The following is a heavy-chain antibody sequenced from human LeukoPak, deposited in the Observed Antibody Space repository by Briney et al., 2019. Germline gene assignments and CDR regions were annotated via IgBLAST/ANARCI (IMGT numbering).Heavy chain of an antibody. CDR1: GFTFTSSA. CDR3: AAVSGATMVRGVISDY. Sequence: GASVKVSCKASGFTFTSSAMQWVRQARGQRLEWIGWIVVGSGNTNYAQKFQERVTITRDMSTSTAYMELSSLRSEDTAVYYCAAVSGATMVRGVISDYWGQGTLATVSS. J-gene: IGHJ4*02. V-gene: IGHV1-58*02. D-gene: IGHD3-10*01. CDR2: IVVGSGNT.